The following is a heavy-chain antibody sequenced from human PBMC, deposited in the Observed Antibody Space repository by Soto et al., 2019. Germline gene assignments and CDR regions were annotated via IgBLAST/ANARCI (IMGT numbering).Heavy chain of an antibody. CDR1: GFTFSAYA. D-gene: IGHD6-19*01. J-gene: IGHJ4*02. V-gene: IGHV3-64D*06. Sequence: GSLRLSCSASGFTFSAYAMHWVRQAPGKGLEYVSSISPNGGTTYHADSVKDRFIVSRDNSKNTLYLQMASLRDEDTAAYYCVKGGIALATTGRAQIDSWGQGTLVTVSS. CDR3: VKGGIALATTGRAQIDS. CDR2: ISPNGGTT.